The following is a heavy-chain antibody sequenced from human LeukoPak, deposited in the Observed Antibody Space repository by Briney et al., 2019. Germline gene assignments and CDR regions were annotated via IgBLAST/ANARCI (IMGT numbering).Heavy chain of an antibody. CDR2: IFYAGST. J-gene: IGHJ4*02. CDR3: ASGERGYSYGPLDY. V-gene: IGHV4-59*08. CDR1: GGSIRSYY. Sequence: PSETLSLTCTVSGGSIRSYYWSWIRQPPGKGLEWIGYIFYAGSTTYNPSLKSRATISIDTSKNEVSLKLNSVTAADTAVYYCASGERGYSYGPLDYWGQGTLVTVSS. D-gene: IGHD5-18*01.